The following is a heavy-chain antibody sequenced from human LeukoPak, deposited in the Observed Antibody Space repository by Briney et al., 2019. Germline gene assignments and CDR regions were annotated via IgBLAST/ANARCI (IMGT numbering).Heavy chain of an antibody. CDR3: AKAEPRGYYDFWSGYYKDYYYYYGMDV. Sequence: PGGPLRLSCAASGLTFRRYAMSWVPQAPGKGLVWVSAFSGSGGHTYYADSVKGRFIISRDNSKNPLYLQMNTLRADDTAVYYCAKAEPRGYYDFWSGYYKDYYYYYGMDVWGQGTTVTVSS. CDR2: FSGSGGHT. V-gene: IGHV3-23*01. J-gene: IGHJ6*02. CDR1: GLTFRRYA. D-gene: IGHD3-3*01.